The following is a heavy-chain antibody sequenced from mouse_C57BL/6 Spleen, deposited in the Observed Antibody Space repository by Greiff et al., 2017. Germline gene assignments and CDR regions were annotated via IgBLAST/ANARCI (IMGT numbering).Heavy chain of an antibody. CDR1: GYTFTDYE. J-gene: IGHJ3*01. Sequence: VQLVESGAELVRPGASVTLSCKASGYTFTDYEMHWVKQTPVHGLEWIGAIDPETGGTAYNQKFKGKAILTADKSSSTAYMELRSLTSEDSAVYYCTRGDYVVAYWGQGTLVTVSA. D-gene: IGHD1-1*01. CDR2: IDPETGGT. V-gene: IGHV1-15*01. CDR3: TRGDYVVAY.